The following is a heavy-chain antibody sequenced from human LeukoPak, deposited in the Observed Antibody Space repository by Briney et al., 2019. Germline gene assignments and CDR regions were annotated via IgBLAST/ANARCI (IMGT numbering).Heavy chain of an antibody. CDR2: ISGSGGST. V-gene: IGHV3-23*01. J-gene: IGHJ5*02. CDR3: AKDPQRRIAAAGTRNWFDP. Sequence: GGSLRLSCAASGFTFSSYAMSWVCQAPGKGLEWVSAISGSGGSTYYADSVRGRFTISRDNSKNTLYLQMNSLRAEDTAVCYCAKDPQRRIAAAGTRNWFDPWGQGTLVTVSS. D-gene: IGHD6-13*01. CDR1: GFTFSSYA.